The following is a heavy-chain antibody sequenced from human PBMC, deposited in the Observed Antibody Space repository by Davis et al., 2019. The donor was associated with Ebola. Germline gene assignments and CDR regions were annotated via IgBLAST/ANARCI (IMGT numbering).Heavy chain of an antibody. V-gene: IGHV3-23*01. CDR3: VKDSSNIWFDI. Sequence: GESLKISCAASGFTFSNYAMNWVRQAPGKGLEWVSTFGTVGDTYYADSVKGRFAMSRDNSRGTLYLQMNSLRVEDSAIYYCVKDSSNIWFDIWGQGTLVTVSS. D-gene: IGHD2/OR15-2a*01. J-gene: IGHJ3*02. CDR1: GFTFSNYA. CDR2: FGTVGDT.